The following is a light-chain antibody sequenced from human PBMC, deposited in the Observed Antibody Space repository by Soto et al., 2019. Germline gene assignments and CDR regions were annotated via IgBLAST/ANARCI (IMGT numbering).Light chain of an antibody. Sequence: EIVLTQSPDTLSLSPGERATLSCRASQSVSSSYLAWYQQKPGQAPRLLIYGASSRATGIPDRFSGSGSGKDFTLTISRLEPEDFAVYYCQQYGSSPLLTFGGGTKV. J-gene: IGKJ4*01. CDR1: QSVSSSY. CDR3: QQYGSSPLLT. V-gene: IGKV3-20*01. CDR2: GAS.